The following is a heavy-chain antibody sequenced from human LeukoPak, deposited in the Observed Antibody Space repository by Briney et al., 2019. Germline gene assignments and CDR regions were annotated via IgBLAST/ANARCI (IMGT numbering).Heavy chain of an antibody. Sequence: GGSLRLSCAASGFTFSSYAMSWVRQAPGEGLEWVSAISGSGGRIYYADSVKGRFTISRDNSKNTLYLQMNSLRAEDTAVYYCAKGYDFFDYWGQGTLVTVSS. V-gene: IGHV3-23*01. CDR3: AKGYDFFDY. D-gene: IGHD3-3*01. J-gene: IGHJ4*02. CDR2: ISGSGGRI. CDR1: GFTFSSYA.